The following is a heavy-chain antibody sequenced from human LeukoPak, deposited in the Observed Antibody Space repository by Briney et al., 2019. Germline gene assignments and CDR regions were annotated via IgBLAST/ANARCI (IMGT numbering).Heavy chain of an antibody. J-gene: IGHJ5*02. Sequence: PSETLSPTCTVSGGSISSYYWSWIRQPPGEGLEWIGYIYYSGSTNYNPSLKSRVTISVDTSKNQFSLKLSSVTAADTAVYYCARDGRRYDSSGYYRRNWFDPWGQGTLVTVSS. CDR1: GGSISSYY. V-gene: IGHV4-59*01. CDR2: IYYSGST. D-gene: IGHD3-22*01. CDR3: ARDGRRYDSSGYYRRNWFDP.